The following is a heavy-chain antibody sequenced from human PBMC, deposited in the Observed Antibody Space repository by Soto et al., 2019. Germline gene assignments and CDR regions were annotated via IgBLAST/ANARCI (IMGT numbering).Heavy chain of an antibody. CDR1: GGSISSGGYY. Sequence: QVQLQESGPGLVKPSQTLSLTCTVSGGSISSGGYYWSWIRQHPGKGLEWIGYIYYSGSTYYNPSRKSRVTIPVDTSKNQFSLKLSSVTAADTAVYYCARSGYSYGPNPLLYWGQGTLVTVSS. CDR2: IYYSGST. CDR3: ARSGYSYGPNPLLY. J-gene: IGHJ4*02. V-gene: IGHV4-31*03. D-gene: IGHD5-18*01.